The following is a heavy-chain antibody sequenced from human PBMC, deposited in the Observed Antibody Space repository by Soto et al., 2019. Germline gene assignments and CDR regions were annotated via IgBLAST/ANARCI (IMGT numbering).Heavy chain of an antibody. V-gene: IGHV4-4*02. CDR1: GASIGSGGW. CDR3: ARHEGWTGPDQ. Sequence: SETLSLTCAVSGASIGSGGWWSWVRQPPGKGLEWIAEIFHDGNTNYSPSLKSRVTISVDKSQNQFSLNVYSVTAADTAAYYCARHEGWTGPDQWGQGTLVTVSS. D-gene: IGHD2-8*02. CDR2: IFHDGNT. J-gene: IGHJ4*02.